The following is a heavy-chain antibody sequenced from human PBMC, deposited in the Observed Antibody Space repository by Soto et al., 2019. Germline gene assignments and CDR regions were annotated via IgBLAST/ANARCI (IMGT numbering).Heavy chain of an antibody. CDR1: GFTFTNYA. J-gene: IGHJ6*02. CDR2: ISGSGSST. Sequence: VQLLESGGGLVQPGGSLRLSCAASGFTFTNYAMSWVRQAPGKGLEWVSAISGSGSSTYYADSVKGRFTISRDNSENTLFLQMNSLRAEDTAVYYCAYFTALNYYYGMDVWGQGTTVTVSS. CDR3: AYFTALNYYYGMDV. D-gene: IGHD1-26*01. V-gene: IGHV3-23*01.